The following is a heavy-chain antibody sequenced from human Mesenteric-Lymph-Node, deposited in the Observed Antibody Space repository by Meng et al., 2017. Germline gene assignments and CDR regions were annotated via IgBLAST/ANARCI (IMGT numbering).Heavy chain of an antibody. Sequence: GESLKISCATSGFTFRNYAMSWVRQAPGKGLQWVSSIRNSGASTYYADSVRGRFTISRDNSKNTLFLQMNSLRADDTAVYYCVKGPQYYYDSTGPHRFDFWGQGSLVTVSS. D-gene: IGHD3-22*01. CDR1: GFTFRNYA. CDR3: VKGPQYYYDSTGPHRFDF. CDR2: IRNSGAST. J-gene: IGHJ4*02. V-gene: IGHV3-23*01.